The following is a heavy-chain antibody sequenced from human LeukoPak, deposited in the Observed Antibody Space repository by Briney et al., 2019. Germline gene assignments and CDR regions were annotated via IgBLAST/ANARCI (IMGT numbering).Heavy chain of an antibody. V-gene: IGHV4-38-2*02. D-gene: IGHD3-3*01. CDR2: IYHSGST. J-gene: IGHJ4*02. Sequence: PSETLSLTCTVSGHSISSGYYWGWIRQPPGKGLEWIGSIYHSGSTYYNPSLKSRVTISVDTSKNQFSLKLSSVTAADTAVYYCASGDFWSGSILDNFDYWGQGTLVTVSS. CDR3: ASGDFWSGSILDNFDY. CDR1: GHSISSGYY.